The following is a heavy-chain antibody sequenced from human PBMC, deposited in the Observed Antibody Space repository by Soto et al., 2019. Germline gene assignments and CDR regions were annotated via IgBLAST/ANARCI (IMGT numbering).Heavy chain of an antibody. CDR3: ARVLGDPLYYFDC. Sequence: PSETLSIACPFSGYSISSGNYWGWIRQPPGKRLEWIGSIYQSGSTYYNPSLRSRATISVDTSKNQFSLKLSSVTAADTAVYYCARVLGDPLYYFDCWGQGILVTVSS. J-gene: IGHJ4*02. CDR2: IYQSGST. CDR1: GYSISSGNY. D-gene: IGHD1-26*01. V-gene: IGHV4-38-2*02.